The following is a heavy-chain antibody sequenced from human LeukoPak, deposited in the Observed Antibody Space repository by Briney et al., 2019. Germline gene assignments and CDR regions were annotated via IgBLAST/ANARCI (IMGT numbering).Heavy chain of an antibody. J-gene: IGHJ3*02. CDR2: IIPIFGTE. V-gene: IGHV1-69*13. Sequence: SVKVSCKASGYTFTSYDINWVRQAPGQGLEWMGGIIPIFGTENYAQKFQGRVTITADESTSTAYMELSSLRSEDTAVYYCARDLSAFDIWGQGTMVTVSS. CDR1: GYTFTSYD. CDR3: ARDLSAFDI.